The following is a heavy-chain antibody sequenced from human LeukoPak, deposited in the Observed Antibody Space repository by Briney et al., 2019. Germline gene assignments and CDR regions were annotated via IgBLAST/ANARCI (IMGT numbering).Heavy chain of an antibody. V-gene: IGHV4-39*01. CDR1: GGSISSSSYY. J-gene: IGHJ6*03. D-gene: IGHD6-13*01. CDR2: IYYSGST. Sequence: SETLSLTCTVSGGSISSSSYYWGWIRQPPGKGLEWIGRIYYSGSTYYNPSLKSRVTISVDTSKNQFSLKLSSVTAADTAVYYCARVRRIAAAGYYYYYYMDVWGKGTTVTISS. CDR3: ARVRRIAAAGYYYYYYMDV.